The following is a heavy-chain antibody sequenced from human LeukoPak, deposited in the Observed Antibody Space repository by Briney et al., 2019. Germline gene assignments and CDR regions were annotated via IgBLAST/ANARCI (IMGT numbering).Heavy chain of an antibody. J-gene: IGHJ4*02. CDR2: IYYSGST. D-gene: IGHD3-10*01. CDR3: ARDRHGAFDY. V-gene: IGHV4-59*01. CDR1: GGSISSYY. Sequence: PSETLSLTCTVSGGSISSYYWSWIRQPPGKGLEWIGYIYYSGSTNYNPSPKSRVTISVDTSKNQFSLKLSSVTAADTAVYYCARDRHGAFDYWGQGTLVTVSS.